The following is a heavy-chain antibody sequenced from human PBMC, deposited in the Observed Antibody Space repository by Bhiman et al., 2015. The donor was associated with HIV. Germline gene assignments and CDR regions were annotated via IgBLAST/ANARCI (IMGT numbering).Heavy chain of an antibody. V-gene: IGHV3-53*01. Sequence: EVQLVESGGGLIQPGGSLRLSCAASGFTVSGNYMSWVRQAPGKGLEWVSVIYGGGLTYYADSVRGRFTISRDKSKNTLYLQMNSLRAEDTAVYYCASDYGGTKDAFDIWGQGTSGHRVF. CDR3: ASDYGGTKDAFDI. J-gene: IGHJ3*02. CDR2: IYGGGLT. D-gene: IGHD4-17*01. CDR1: GFTVSGNY.